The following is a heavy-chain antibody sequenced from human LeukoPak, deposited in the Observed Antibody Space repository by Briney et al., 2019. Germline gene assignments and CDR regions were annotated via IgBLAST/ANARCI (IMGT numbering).Heavy chain of an antibody. J-gene: IGHJ4*02. CDR2: IDPTDSYT. Sequence: GESLKISCKVSGYSFTTYWISWVRQMPGKGLEWMRRIDPTDSYTDHSPSFQGHVTISVDRSISTAYLQWSSLKAPDTAMYYCARQIENIASLDYWGQGTLVTVSS. D-gene: IGHD2/OR15-2a*01. CDR1: GYSFTTYW. CDR3: ARQIENIASLDY. V-gene: IGHV5-10-1*01.